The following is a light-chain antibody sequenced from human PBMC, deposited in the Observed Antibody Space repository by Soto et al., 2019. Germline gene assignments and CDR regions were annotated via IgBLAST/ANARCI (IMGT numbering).Light chain of an antibody. CDR3: TTNTCISTYV. CDR2: EVS. CDR1: SSDVGGYNH. V-gene: IGLV2-14*01. J-gene: IGLJ1*01. Sequence: QSALTQPASVSESPGQSITISCAGTSSDVGGYNHVSWYQQHADKAPKLLIHEVSNRPSGVSNRFSGSKCGNTASLTISGLQAEDEADYYCTTNTCISTYVFGTGTKVNV.